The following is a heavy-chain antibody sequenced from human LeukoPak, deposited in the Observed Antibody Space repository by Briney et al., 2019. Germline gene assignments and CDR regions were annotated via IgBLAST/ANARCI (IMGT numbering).Heavy chain of an antibody. D-gene: IGHD6-13*01. J-gene: IGHJ5*02. Sequence: SETLSLTCTVSGGSISSGSYYWGWIRQPPGKGLEWIGNIYYSGSTNYNPSLKSRVTISVDTSKNQFSLKLSSVTAADTAVYYCARGIQGIAAAGIFWFDPWGQGTLVTVSS. CDR2: IYYSGST. CDR3: ARGIQGIAAAGIFWFDP. CDR1: GGSISSGSYY. V-gene: IGHV4-39*07.